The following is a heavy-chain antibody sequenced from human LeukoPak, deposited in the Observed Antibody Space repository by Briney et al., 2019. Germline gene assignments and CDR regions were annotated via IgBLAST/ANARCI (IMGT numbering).Heavy chain of an antibody. CDR1: GYTFTSYG. V-gene: IGHV1-18*01. D-gene: IGHD3-3*01. CDR3: ARDGLRSEWSYFDY. CDR2: ISGYNRNT. Sequence: GASVKVSCKASGYTFTSYGISWVRQAPGQGLEWMGWISGYNRNTKYAQRLQGRVIMTTDTSTSTVYMELRSRRSDDTAIYYCARDGLRSEWSYFDYWGQGTLVTVSS. J-gene: IGHJ4*02.